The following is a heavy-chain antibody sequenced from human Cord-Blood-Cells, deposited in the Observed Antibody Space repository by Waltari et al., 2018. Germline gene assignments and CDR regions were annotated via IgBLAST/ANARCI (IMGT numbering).Heavy chain of an antibody. Sequence: QVQLQQWGAGLLKPSETLSLTCAVYGGSFCGYYWSWIRQPPGKGLEWIGEINHSGSTNYNPSLKSRVTISVDTSKNQFSLKLSSVTAADTAVYYCASGFMRRYFDLWGRGTLVTVSS. CDR2: INHSGST. D-gene: IGHD3-16*01. CDR1: GGSFCGYY. J-gene: IGHJ2*01. V-gene: IGHV4-34*01. CDR3: ASGFMRRYFDL.